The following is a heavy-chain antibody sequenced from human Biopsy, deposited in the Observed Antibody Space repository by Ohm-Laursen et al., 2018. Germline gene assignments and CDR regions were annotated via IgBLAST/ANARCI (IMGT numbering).Heavy chain of an antibody. CDR3: ATKLTGYFHH. J-gene: IGHJ1*01. CDR1: AGTFSNYG. D-gene: IGHD3-9*01. CDR2: DIPILGTG. Sequence: VKISCKSPAGTFSNYGVNWVRQAPGQGLEWLGGDIPILGTGNYAQKFQDRVTVAADTSTSTATMELRSLRSDDPAVYYCATKLTGYFHHWGQGTLVIVSS. V-gene: IGHV1-69*13.